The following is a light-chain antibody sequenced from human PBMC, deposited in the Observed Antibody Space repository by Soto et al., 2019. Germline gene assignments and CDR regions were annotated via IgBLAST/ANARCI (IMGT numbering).Light chain of an antibody. V-gene: IGKV1-33*01. CDR1: QDITNY. Sequence: DIQMTQSPSSLSASVGDRVTITCQASQDITNYLNWYQQKPGKAPKLLIYDASNLEIGVPSRFSGSGSGTDFTFTISSLEPEDIAIYHCQQYGDLPLTFGGGTKVEIK. CDR2: DAS. J-gene: IGKJ4*01. CDR3: QQYGDLPLT.